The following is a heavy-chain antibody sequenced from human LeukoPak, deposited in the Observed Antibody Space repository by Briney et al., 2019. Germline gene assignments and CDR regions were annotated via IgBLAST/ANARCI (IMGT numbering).Heavy chain of an antibody. J-gene: IGHJ5*02. CDR2: IYSSGRT. CDR1: GGSISSSNSY. V-gene: IGHV4-39*07. D-gene: IGHD5-24*01. CDR3: ARLPEGGYATSLGWIGP. Sequence: SETLSLTCTVSGGSISSSNSYWGWIRQSPGTGLEWIGNIYSSGRTYYNPSLRSRVTISVDTSKNQFSLNVSSVTAADTAVYYCARLPEGGYATSLGWIGPWGQGTRVTVSS.